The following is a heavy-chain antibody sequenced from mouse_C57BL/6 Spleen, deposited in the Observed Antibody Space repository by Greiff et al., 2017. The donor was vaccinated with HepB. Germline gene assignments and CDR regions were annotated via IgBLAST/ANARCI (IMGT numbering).Heavy chain of an antibody. V-gene: IGHV1-26*01. CDR1: GYTFTDYY. CDR2: INPNNGGT. Sequence: VQLQQSGPELVKPGASVKISCKASGYTFTDYYMNWVKQSHGKSLEWIGDINPNNGGTSYNQKFKGKATLTVDKSSSTAYMELRSLTSEDSAVYYCARFGLLWYFDVWGTGTTVTVSS. J-gene: IGHJ1*03. CDR3: ARFGLLWYFDV.